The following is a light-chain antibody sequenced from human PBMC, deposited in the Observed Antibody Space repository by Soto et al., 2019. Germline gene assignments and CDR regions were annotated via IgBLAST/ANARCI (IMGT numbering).Light chain of an antibody. Sequence: DIQMTQSPSSLSASVGDSVTITFRTSQHVDRYLSWYQQIPGRAPKLLIYSASSLVSGVPPRFRGSASGTEFTLSISSLQREDFATYFCQQSSNILWTFGQGTKVDIK. J-gene: IGKJ1*01. CDR2: SAS. V-gene: IGKV1-39*01. CDR1: QHVDRY. CDR3: QQSSNILWT.